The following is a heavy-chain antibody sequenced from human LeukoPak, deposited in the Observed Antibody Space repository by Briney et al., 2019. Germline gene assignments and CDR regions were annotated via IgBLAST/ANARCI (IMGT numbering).Heavy chain of an antibody. D-gene: IGHD3-3*01. Sequence: PSETLSLTCTVSGGSISSYYWSWIRQPPGKGLEWIGYIYYSGSTNYNPSLKSRVTISVDTSKNQFSLKLSSVTAADTAVYYCARARDYDFWSGYPTPGAFDIWGQGTMVTVSS. J-gene: IGHJ3*02. CDR3: ARARDYDFWSGYPTPGAFDI. CDR1: GGSISSYY. CDR2: IYYSGST. V-gene: IGHV4-59*01.